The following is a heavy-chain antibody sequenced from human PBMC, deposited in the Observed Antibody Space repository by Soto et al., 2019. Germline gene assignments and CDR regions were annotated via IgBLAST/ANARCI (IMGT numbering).Heavy chain of an antibody. CDR1: GGTISGYG. Sequence: PGGFLRLSCTASGGTISGYGMNWVRQAPGKGLEWVSSISDDGGSTYYADSVKGRFTVSRDNSKNTLFLQMHSLRAEDTAVYYCARVDYVWGSHRGDYGMDVWGQGTTVTVSS. CDR2: ISDDGGST. D-gene: IGHD3-16*01. J-gene: IGHJ6*02. V-gene: IGHV3-23*01. CDR3: ARVDYVWGSHRGDYGMDV.